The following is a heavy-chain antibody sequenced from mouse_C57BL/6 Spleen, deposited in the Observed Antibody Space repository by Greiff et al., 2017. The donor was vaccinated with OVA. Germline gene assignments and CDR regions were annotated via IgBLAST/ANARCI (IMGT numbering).Heavy chain of an antibody. D-gene: IGHD1-1*01. CDR2: ISSGSSTI. CDR1: GFTFSDYG. CDR3: AKSWGVGY. J-gene: IGHJ2*01. V-gene: IGHV5-17*01. Sequence: EVMLVESGGGLVKPGGSLKLSCAASGFTFSDYGLHWVRQAPETGLEWVAYISSGSSTIYYADTVKGRFTISRDNAKNTLFLQMTSLRSEDTAMYYCAKSWGVGYWGQGTTLTVSS.